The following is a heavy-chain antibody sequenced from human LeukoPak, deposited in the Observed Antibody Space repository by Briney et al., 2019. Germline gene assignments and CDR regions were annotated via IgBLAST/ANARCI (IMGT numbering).Heavy chain of an antibody. CDR1: GFTFCYSA. J-gene: IGHJ4*02. Sequence: SGGSLRLSCSASGFTFCYSAMHWVRQAPGQGLAYVSAISSNGGSTYYADSVKGRFTISRDNSKNTLYLQMSSLRAEDTAVYYCVRTYGYCSSPSCYVFDYCRRGSLVTVSS. V-gene: IGHV3-64D*09. CDR2: ISSNGGST. CDR3: VRTYGYCSSPSCYVFDY. D-gene: IGHD2-2*01.